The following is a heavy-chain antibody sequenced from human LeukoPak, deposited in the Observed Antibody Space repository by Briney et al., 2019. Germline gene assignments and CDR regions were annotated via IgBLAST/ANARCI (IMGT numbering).Heavy chain of an antibody. J-gene: IGHJ4*02. V-gene: IGHV4-59*01. CDR1: GGSISSYY. CDR2: IYYSGST. D-gene: IGHD6-13*01. Sequence: PSETLSLTCTVSGGSISSYYWSWIRQPPGKGLEWIGYIYYSGSTNYNPSLKSRVTISVDTSKNQFSLKLSSVTAADTAVYYCARASPAAGSFDYWGQGTLVTVSS. CDR3: ARASPAAGSFDY.